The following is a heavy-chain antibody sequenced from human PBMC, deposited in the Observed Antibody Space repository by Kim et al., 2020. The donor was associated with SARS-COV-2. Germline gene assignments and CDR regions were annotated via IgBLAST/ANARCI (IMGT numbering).Heavy chain of an antibody. J-gene: IGHJ4*02. CDR3: ASTMATILEMDY. V-gene: IGHV1-69*13. D-gene: IGHD5-12*01. CDR2: IIPIFGTA. Sequence: SVKVSCKASGGTFSSYAISWVRQAPGQGLEWMGGIIPIFGTANYAQKFQGRVTITADESTSTAYMELSSLRSEDTAVYYCASTMATILEMDYWGQGTLVTVSS. CDR1: GGTFSSYA.